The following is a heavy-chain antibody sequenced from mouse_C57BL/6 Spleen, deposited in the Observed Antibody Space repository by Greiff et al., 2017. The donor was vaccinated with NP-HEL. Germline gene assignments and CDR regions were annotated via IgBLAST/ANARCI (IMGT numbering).Heavy chain of an antibody. V-gene: IGHV1-80*01. CDR1: GYAFSSYW. CDR3: GRWGGLGQAMDD. CDR2: ISPGDGDT. J-gene: IGHJ4*01. D-gene: IGHD4-1*01. Sequence: VQVVESGAELVKPGASVKISCTASGYAFSSYWMNWVKQRPGKGLEWIGPISPGDGDTTYNGKFKGKATLSADKSASTAYMQLSSLTSEDSAVYFCGRWGGLGQAMDDWGKGTSVTVSS.